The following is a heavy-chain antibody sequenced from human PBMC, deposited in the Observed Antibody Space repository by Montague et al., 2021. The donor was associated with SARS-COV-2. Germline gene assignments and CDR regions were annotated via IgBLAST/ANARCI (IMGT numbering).Heavy chain of an antibody. J-gene: IGHJ4*02. D-gene: IGHD2-15*01. CDR3: ARAGGRYCSGGSCYFGY. CDR1: GFTVSSNY. V-gene: IGHV3-53*01. CDR2: IYSGGST. Sequence: SGAEVKKPGESLRLSRAASGFTVSSNYMSWVRQAPGKGLEWVSVIYSGGSTYYADSVKGRFTISRDNSKNTLYLQMNSLRAEDTAVYYCARAGGRYCSGGSCYFGYWGQGTLVTVSS.